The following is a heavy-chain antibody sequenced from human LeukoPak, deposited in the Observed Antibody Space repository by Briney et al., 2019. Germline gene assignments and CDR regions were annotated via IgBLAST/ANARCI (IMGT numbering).Heavy chain of an antibody. D-gene: IGHD1/OR15-1a*01. CDR2: FDPEDGET. Sequence: ASVKVSCKVSGYTLTELSMHWVRQAPGKGLEWMGGFDPEDGETIYAQKFQGRVTMTEDTSTDTAYMELSSLRSEDTAVYYCATDRPELEQGDYYYMDVWGKGTTVTVSS. V-gene: IGHV1-24*01. CDR3: ATDRPELEQGDYYYMDV. CDR1: GYTLTELS. J-gene: IGHJ6*03.